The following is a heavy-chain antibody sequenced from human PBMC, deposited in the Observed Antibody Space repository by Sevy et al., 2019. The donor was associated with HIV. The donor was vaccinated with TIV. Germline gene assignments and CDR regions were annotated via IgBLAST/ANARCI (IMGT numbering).Heavy chain of an antibody. J-gene: IGHJ4*02. CDR3: ARAHYYDGTSRKRSFDY. CDR2: IKQDGSEK. CDR1: GFTFSGDW. D-gene: IGHD3-22*01. V-gene: IGHV3-7*01. Sequence: GGSLRLSCVASGFTFSGDWMNWVRQAPGKGLEWVANIKQDGSEKYYLDSVKGRFTISRDNAMNSLYLHMDSLRAEDSALYYCARAHYYDGTSRKRSFDYWGQGTLVTVSS.